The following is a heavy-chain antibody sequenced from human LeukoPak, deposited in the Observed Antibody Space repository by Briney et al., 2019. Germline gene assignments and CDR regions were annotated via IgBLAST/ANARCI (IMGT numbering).Heavy chain of an antibody. Sequence: SETLSLTCTVSGGSISSYYWSWIRQPPWKGLEWIGSIYYSGSTYYNPSLKSRVTISVDRSKNQFSLKLSSVTAADTAVYYCARAPMVRGVITLYYFDYWGQGTLSPSPQ. J-gene: IGHJ4*02. CDR1: GGSISSYY. D-gene: IGHD3-10*01. V-gene: IGHV4-59*12. CDR2: IYYSGST. CDR3: ARAPMVRGVITLYYFDY.